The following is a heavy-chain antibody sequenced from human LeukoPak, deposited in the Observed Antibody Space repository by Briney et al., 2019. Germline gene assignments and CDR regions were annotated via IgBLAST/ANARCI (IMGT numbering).Heavy chain of an antibody. V-gene: IGHV3-48*01. CDR1: GFTFSSYS. Sequence: GGSLRLSCAASGFTFSSYSMSWVRQAPGKGLEWVSYISSSSSTIYYADSVKGRFTISRDNAKNSLYLQMNSLRAEDTAVYYCARALVQLNYYYYYMDVWGKGTTVTVSS. D-gene: IGHD6-6*01. CDR3: ARALVQLNYYYYYMDV. J-gene: IGHJ6*03. CDR2: ISSSSSTI.